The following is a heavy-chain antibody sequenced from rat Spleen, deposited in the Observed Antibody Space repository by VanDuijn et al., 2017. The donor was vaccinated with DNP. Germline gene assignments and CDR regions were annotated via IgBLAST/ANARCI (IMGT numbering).Heavy chain of an antibody. CDR3: TRVDNNWALDY. D-gene: IGHD1-10*01. Sequence: EVQLVESGGGLVQPGKSLKLSCAASGFTFSTYDMAWVRQAPERGLEWVAKISYDGSRTYYRDSVKGRFTISRDNAKRTLLLQRDGLRSEDTATYYCTRVDNNWALDYWGQGVMVTVSS. V-gene: IGHV5-7*01. CDR2: ISYDGSRT. CDR1: GFTFSTYD. J-gene: IGHJ2*01.